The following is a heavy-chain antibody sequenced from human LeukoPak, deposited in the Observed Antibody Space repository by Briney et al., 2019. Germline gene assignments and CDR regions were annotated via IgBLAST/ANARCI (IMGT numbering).Heavy chain of an antibody. CDR1: GFTFSDYY. CDR3: ARILFYPKRDCYRHFDH. Sequence: KPGGSLRLSCAASGFTFSDYYMSWIRQAPGKGLEWVSYISGSSSNTMYADSVKGRFTISRDNTKNSLYLQMNSLRAEDTAVYHCARILFYPKRDCYRHFDHWGQGTLVTVSS. J-gene: IGHJ4*02. D-gene: IGHD2-21*01. CDR2: ISGSSSNT. V-gene: IGHV3-11*03.